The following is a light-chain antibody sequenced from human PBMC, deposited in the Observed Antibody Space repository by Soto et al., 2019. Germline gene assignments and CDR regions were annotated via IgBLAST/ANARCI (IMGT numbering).Light chain of an antibody. Sequence: HSVLAQPASVSWSRVQSSTISSTVTSSDVGLYNYVSWFQQHPGKVPKLIIYDVNNWPSGVSDLFSGSTSGNTAYLTISGLQPEDEVDYYCRAFRTRSTSVVATGNKVTVL. J-gene: IGLJ1*01. CDR1: SSDVGLYNY. V-gene: IGLV2-14*03. CDR2: DVN. CDR3: RAFRTRSTSV.